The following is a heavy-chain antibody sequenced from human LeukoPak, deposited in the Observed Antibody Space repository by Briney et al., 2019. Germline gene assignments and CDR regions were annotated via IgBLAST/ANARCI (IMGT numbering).Heavy chain of an antibody. CDR1: GYSLISYW. Sequence: GESLMISCQSSGYSLISYWIVWVRQMPGKGLEWMGIIYPGDSDTKYSPSFQGQVTISADKSITTAYLQWSSLKASDTAMYYCARLGDYQTGYFDYWGQGTLVTVSS. CDR3: ARLGDYQTGYFDY. CDR2: IYPGDSDT. D-gene: IGHD4-17*01. V-gene: IGHV5-51*01. J-gene: IGHJ4*02.